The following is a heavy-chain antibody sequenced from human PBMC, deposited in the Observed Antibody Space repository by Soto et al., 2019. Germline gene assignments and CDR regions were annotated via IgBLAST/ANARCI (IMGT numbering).Heavy chain of an antibody. Sequence: TLSLTFTVAGGSVNFGDHYWSLIRQFPLRGLEWIGYISYSGNTYYNPSLKGRVTLSLDISKSQFSLKLASVTAADTAVYYCAREEVAYFGSGSHNWFDPWGQGTLVTVSS. CDR3: AREEVAYFGSGSHNWFDP. CDR2: ISYSGNT. D-gene: IGHD3-10*01. V-gene: IGHV4-31*03. CDR1: GGSVNFGDHY. J-gene: IGHJ5*02.